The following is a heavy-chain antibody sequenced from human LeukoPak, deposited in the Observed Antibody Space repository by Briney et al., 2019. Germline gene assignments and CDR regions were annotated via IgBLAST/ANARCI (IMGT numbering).Heavy chain of an antibody. CDR1: GGSISSSSYY. CDR2: IYYSRST. CDR3: ARQAGFYYYYMDV. V-gene: IGHV4-39*01. D-gene: IGHD3-10*01. Sequence: SETLSLTCTVSGGSISSSSYYWGWIRQPPGKGLEWIGSIYYSRSTYYNPSLKSRVTISVDTSKNQFSLKLSSVTAADTAVYYCARQAGFYYYYMDVWGKGTTVTISS. J-gene: IGHJ6*03.